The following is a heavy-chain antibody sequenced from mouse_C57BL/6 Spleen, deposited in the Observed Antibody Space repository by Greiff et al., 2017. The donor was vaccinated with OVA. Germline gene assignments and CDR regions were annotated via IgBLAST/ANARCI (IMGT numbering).Heavy chain of an antibody. CDR2: ISYSGST. CDR3: ARGGDGYFDY. J-gene: IGHJ2*01. V-gene: IGHV3-1*01. D-gene: IGHD1-1*01. Sequence: EVQLVESGPGMVKPSQSLSLTCTVTGYSITSGYDWHWIRHFPGNKLEWMGYISYSGSTNYNPSLKSRISITHDTSKNHFFLKLNSVTTEDTATYYCARGGDGYFDYWGQGTTLTVSS. CDR1: GYSITSGYD.